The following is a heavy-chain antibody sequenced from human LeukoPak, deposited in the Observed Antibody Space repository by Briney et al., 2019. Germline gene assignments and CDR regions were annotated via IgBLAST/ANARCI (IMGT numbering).Heavy chain of an antibody. CDR1: GGSISSSNYY. Sequence: SETLSLTCTVSGGSISSSNYYWGWIRQPPGKGLEWIGSIYYSGTTYYSSSLKSRVVISVDTSKNQFSLKLSSVAATDTAVYYCARHEAQDFDYWGQGTLVTVSS. CDR2: IYYSGTT. CDR3: ARHEAQDFDY. V-gene: IGHV4-39*01. J-gene: IGHJ4*02.